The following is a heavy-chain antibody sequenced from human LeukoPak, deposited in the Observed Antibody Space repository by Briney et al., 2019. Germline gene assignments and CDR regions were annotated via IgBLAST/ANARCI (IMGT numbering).Heavy chain of an antibody. J-gene: IGHJ5*01. CDR1: GGSFSGYY. Sequence: SETLSLTCGVHGGSFSGYYCNWIRQSPGKGLEWIGHINHNGKTNYNPSLKSRVTISVDTSKNQFSLTLTSVTAADTAVYFCARGWGGFDSWGQGTLVTVSS. CDR2: INHNGKT. V-gene: IGHV4-34*01. D-gene: IGHD3-16*01. CDR3: ARGWGGFDS.